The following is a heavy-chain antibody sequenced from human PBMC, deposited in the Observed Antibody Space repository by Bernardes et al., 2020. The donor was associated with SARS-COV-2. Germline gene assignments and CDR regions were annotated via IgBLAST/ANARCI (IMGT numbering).Heavy chain of an antibody. CDR2: ISSSSTTI. J-gene: IGHJ4*02. Sequence: GGSLRLSCAASGFTFSSYNMNWVRQAPGKGLEWVSYISSSSTTIYYADSVKGRFTISRDNAKNSLYLQMNSLRDEDTAVYYCARALSTYYYDSSGYYWGRGTLVTVSS. CDR3: ARALSTYYYDSSGYY. CDR1: GFTFSSYN. D-gene: IGHD3-22*01. V-gene: IGHV3-48*02.